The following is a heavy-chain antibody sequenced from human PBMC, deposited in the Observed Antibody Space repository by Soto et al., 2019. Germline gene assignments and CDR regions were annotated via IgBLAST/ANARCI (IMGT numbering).Heavy chain of an antibody. D-gene: IGHD3-9*01. CDR2: IYSGGST. CDR1: GFTVSSNY. CDR3: ASYASDILTGPDAFDI. V-gene: IGHV3-66*01. J-gene: IGHJ3*02. Sequence: EVQLVESGGGLVQPGGSLRLSCAASGFTVSSNYMSWVRQAPGKGLEWVSVIYSGGSTYYADSVKGRFTISRDNSKNTLYLQMNSLRAEDTAVYYCASYASDILTGPDAFDIWGQGTMVTVSS.